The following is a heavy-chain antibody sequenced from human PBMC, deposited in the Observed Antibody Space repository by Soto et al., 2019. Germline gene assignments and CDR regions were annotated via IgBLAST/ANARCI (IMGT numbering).Heavy chain of an antibody. CDR3: ARGEAAMVYFDY. J-gene: IGHJ4*02. D-gene: IGHD2-2*01. CDR1: GGSISSGGYY. V-gene: IGHV4-31*03. Sequence: QVQLQESGPGLVKPSQTLSLTCTVSGGSISSGGYYWSWIRQHPGKGLEWIGYIYYSGSTYYNPSLKSRVTIPVDTSKNQFSLKLSSVTASDTAVYYCARGEAAMVYFDYWGQGTLVTVSS. CDR2: IYYSGST.